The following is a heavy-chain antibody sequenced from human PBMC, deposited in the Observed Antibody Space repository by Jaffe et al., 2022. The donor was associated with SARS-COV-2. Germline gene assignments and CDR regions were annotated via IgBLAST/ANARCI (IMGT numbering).Heavy chain of an antibody. J-gene: IGHJ4*02. CDR2: ISSSSSYI. CDR1: GFTFSSYS. V-gene: IGHV3-21*01. CDR3: ARELPYYDILTGQWDYFDY. D-gene: IGHD3-9*01. Sequence: EVQLVESGGGLVKPGGSLRLSCAASGFTFSSYSMNWVRQAPGKGLEWVSSISSSSSYIYYADSVKGRFTISRDNAKNSLYLQMNSLRAEDTAVYYCARELPYYDILTGQWDYFDYWGQGTLVTVSS.